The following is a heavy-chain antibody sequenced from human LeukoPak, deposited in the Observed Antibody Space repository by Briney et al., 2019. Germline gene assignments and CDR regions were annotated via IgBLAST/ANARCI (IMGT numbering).Heavy chain of an antibody. Sequence: GASVKVSCKASGFTFTSYGISWVRQAPGQGLEWMGWISVYNGNTNYAQKLQGGVTMTTDTSTSTAYMELRSLRSDDTAVYYCARSAYQRPSGSSTRYYFDYWGQGTLVTVSS. D-gene: IGHD1-26*01. J-gene: IGHJ4*02. CDR3: ARSAYQRPSGSSTRYYFDY. V-gene: IGHV1-18*01. CDR2: ISVYNGNT. CDR1: GFTFTSYG.